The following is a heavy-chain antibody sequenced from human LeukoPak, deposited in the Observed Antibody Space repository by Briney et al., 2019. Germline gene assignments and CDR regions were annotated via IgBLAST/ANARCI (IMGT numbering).Heavy chain of an antibody. Sequence: SETLSLTCTVSGGSISNSRNYWAWIRQPPGRGLEWIGTIHYSGSTYYNASLKSRLIISIDTSKSQFSLTLSSVTAADTAVYYCANLISPGWFDPRGQGTLVTVSS. CDR1: GGSISNSRNY. J-gene: IGHJ5*02. CDR2: IHYSGST. D-gene: IGHD2-15*01. V-gene: IGHV4-39*07. CDR3: ANLISPGWFDP.